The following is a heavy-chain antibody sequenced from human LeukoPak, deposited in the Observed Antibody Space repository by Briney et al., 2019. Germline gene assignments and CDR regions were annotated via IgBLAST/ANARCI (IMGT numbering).Heavy chain of an antibody. CDR3: ARDRDGPDY. CDR2: ISSSSSSI. Sequence: GGSLRLSCAASGFTFRTYSMNWVRQPPGKGLEWVSYISSSSSSIYYADSVKGRFTISRDNAKNTLYLQMNSLRAEDTAVYYCARDRDGPDYWGQGTLVTVSS. CDR1: GFTFRTYS. J-gene: IGHJ4*02. V-gene: IGHV3-48*04. D-gene: IGHD5-24*01.